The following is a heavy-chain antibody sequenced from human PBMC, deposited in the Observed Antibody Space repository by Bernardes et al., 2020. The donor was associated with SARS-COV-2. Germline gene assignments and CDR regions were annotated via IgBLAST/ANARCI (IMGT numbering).Heavy chain of an antibody. J-gene: IGHJ4*02. CDR3: ARDASVTSRGYFDS. CDR2: IYHSGAT. CDR1: GGSIGTTNW. Sequence: TLSPTCAVSGGSIGTTNWWSWVRQPPGKGLEWIGEIYHSGATYYNPSLERRVTISVDMSKNLFSLTLTSVTAADTAVYYCARDASVTSRGYFDSWGRGTLATVSS. V-gene: IGHV4-4*02. D-gene: IGHD4-17*01.